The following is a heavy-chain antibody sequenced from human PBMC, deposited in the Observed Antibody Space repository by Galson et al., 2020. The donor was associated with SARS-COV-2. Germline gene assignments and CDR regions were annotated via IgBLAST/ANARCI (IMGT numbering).Heavy chain of an antibody. CDR1: GFTFSSYG. Sequence: QLGESLKISCAASGFTFSSYGMHWVRQAPGKGLEWVAVIWYDGSNKYYADSVKGRFTISRDNSKNTLYLQMNSLRAEDTAVYYCAASIVGASPPDYWGQGTLVTVSS. V-gene: IGHV3-33*01. CDR2: IWYDGSNK. J-gene: IGHJ4*02. CDR3: AASIVGASPPDY. D-gene: IGHD1-26*01.